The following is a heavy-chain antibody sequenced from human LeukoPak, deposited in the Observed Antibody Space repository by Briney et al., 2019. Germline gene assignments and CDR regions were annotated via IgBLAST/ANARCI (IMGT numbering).Heavy chain of an antibody. V-gene: IGHV6-1*01. CDR1: GDSVSSNSAA. Sequence: SQTLSLTCAISGDSVSSNSAAWSWIRQSPSRGLEWLGRTYYRSKWYNDYAVSVKSRITINPDTSKNQFSLQLNSVTPEDTAVYYCARDYYYYYYGMDVWGQGTTVTVSS. CDR3: ARDYYYYYYGMDV. CDR2: TYYRSKWYN. J-gene: IGHJ6*02.